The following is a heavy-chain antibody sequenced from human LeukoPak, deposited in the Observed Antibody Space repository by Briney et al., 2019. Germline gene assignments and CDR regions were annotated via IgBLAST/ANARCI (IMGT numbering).Heavy chain of an antibody. CDR2: IYYSGST. CDR1: GGSISSSSYY. D-gene: IGHD6-19*01. J-gene: IGHJ4*02. V-gene: IGHV4-39*01. CDR3: ARQKEVAGAFDY. Sequence: PSETLSLTCTVSGGSISSSSYYWGWIRQPPGKGLEWIGSIYYSGSTYYNPSLESRVTISVDTSKNQFSLKLSSVTAADTAVYYCARQKEVAGAFDYWGQGTLVTVSS.